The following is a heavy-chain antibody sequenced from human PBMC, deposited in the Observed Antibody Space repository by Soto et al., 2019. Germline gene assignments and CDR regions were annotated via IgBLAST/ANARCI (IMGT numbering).Heavy chain of an antibody. J-gene: IGHJ6*02. D-gene: IGHD1-1*01. CDR1: GYTFTSYD. CDR3: ARERTGTTSMDV. Sequence: QVQLVQSGAEVKKPGASVKVSCKASGYTFTSYDINWGRQATGQGLEWMGWMNPNSGNTGYAQKFRGRVTMTRNTSISTAYMEPSSLRSEDTAVYYCARERTGTTSMDVWGQGTTVTVSS. CDR2: MNPNSGNT. V-gene: IGHV1-8*01.